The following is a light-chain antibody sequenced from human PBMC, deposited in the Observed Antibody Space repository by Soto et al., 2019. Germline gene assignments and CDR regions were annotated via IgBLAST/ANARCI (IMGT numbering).Light chain of an antibody. CDR2: GAS. V-gene: IGKV3-20*01. CDR1: QSLRRSN. CDR3: QQSHSAPDT. Sequence: EIVLTQSPGTLSLSPGERATLSCRASQSLRRSNLAWYQQKPGQAPRVLIYGASSRATGIPDRFSGSGSGTDVTLTISRLESEDVAVYYCQQSHSAPDTFGQGTKLEIK. J-gene: IGKJ2*01.